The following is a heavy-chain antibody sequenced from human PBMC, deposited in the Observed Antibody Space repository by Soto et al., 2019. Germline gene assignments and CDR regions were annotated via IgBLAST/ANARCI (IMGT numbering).Heavy chain of an antibody. J-gene: IGHJ5*02. CDR1: GYTFTSYA. CDR3: ARVVGGIPVAGSWNWFDP. CDR2: ISTYNGNT. D-gene: IGHD6-19*01. V-gene: IGHV1-18*04. Sequence: ASVKVSCKASGYTFTSYALSWVRHAPGQGLEWMGWISTYNGNTNYAQNLQGRVTMTTDISTNTAYMEQRSLRSDDTAVYYCARVVGGIPVAGSWNWFDPWGQGTLVTVSS.